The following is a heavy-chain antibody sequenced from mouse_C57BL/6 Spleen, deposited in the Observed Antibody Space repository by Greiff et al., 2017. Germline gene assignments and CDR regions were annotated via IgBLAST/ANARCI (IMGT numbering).Heavy chain of an antibody. CDR3: TREDYGSRGD. CDR1: GYTFTDYE. V-gene: IGHV1-15*01. CDR2: IDPETGGT. J-gene: IGHJ2*01. Sequence: QVQLQQSGAELVRPGASVTLSCKASGYTFTDYEMHWVKQTPVHGLEWIGAIDPETGGTAYNQKFKGKAILTADKSSSTAYMELRSLKSEDSAVXYCTREDYGSRGDWGQGTTLTVAS. D-gene: IGHD1-1*01.